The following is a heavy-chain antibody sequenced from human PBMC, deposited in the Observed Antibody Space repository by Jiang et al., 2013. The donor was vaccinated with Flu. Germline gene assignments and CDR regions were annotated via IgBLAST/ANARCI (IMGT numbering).Heavy chain of an antibody. D-gene: IGHD3-10*01. J-gene: IGHJ4*02. Sequence: GSGLVKPSETLSLTCTVSGDSISSYFWSWIRQPPGKGLEWIGYINYSGSTNYNPSLKSRFTILIDTSKNQFSLRVNSVTAADSAVYFCARHSSSSVSFDNWGRGTLVTVSS. V-gene: IGHV4-59*08. CDR3: ARHSSSSVSFDN. CDR2: INYSGST. CDR1: GDSISSYF.